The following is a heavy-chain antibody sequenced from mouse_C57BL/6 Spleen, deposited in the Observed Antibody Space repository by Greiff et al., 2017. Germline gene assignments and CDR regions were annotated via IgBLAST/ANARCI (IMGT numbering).Heavy chain of an antibody. V-gene: IGHV5-17*01. D-gene: IGHD2-2*01. CDR3: ASDYGYDNYALDY. CDR2: ISSGSSTI. Sequence: EVKVVESGGGLVKPGGSLKLSCAASGFTFSDYGMHWVRQAPEKGLEWVAYISSGSSTINYADTVKGRFTISRDNAKNTLFLQMTSLRSEDTAMYYCASDYGYDNYALDYWGQGTSVTVSS. J-gene: IGHJ4*01. CDR1: GFTFSDYG.